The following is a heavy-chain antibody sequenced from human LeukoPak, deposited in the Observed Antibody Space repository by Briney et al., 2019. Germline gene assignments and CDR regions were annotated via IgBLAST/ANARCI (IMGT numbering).Heavy chain of an antibody. Sequence: GGSLRLSCAASAFTFSSYGMHRVRQAPGKGLEWVAVIWYDGSNKYYADSVKGRFTISRDNSKNTLYLQMNSLRAEDTAVYYCARDLSDPSGYDPYYYYYGMDVWGQGSTVTVSS. J-gene: IGHJ6*02. D-gene: IGHD5-12*01. CDR3: ARDLSDPSGYDPYYYYYGMDV. CDR2: IWYDGSNK. CDR1: AFTFSSYG. V-gene: IGHV3-33*01.